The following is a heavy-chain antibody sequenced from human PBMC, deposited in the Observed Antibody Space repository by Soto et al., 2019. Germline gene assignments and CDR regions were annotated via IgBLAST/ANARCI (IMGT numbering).Heavy chain of an antibody. D-gene: IGHD3-3*01. V-gene: IGHV3-21*01. CDR3: ARDFGHGYYLDY. J-gene: IGHJ4*02. CDR2: ITDRSTYI. Sequence: DVHLVESGGGLVKPGGSLRLSCTASGLSFSIYNLNWVRQAPGKGLEWVSSITDRSTYIYYADSVKGRFTISRDNAKNSLYLQMNSLTVEDTAVYFCARDFGHGYYLDYWGRGTLVTVSS. CDR1: GLSFSIYN.